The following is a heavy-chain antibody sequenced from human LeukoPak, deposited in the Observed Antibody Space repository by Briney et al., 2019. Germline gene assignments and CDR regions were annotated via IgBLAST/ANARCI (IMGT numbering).Heavy chain of an antibody. CDR3: ARHTYYDFYPGTHWFDP. Sequence: PSETLSLTCTVSGGSISSSSYYWGWIRQPPGKGLEWIGSIYYSGSTYYNPSLKSRVTISVDTSKNQFSLKLSSVTAADTAVYYCARHTYYDFYPGTHWFDPWGQGTLVTVSS. V-gene: IGHV4-39*01. D-gene: IGHD3-3*01. CDR1: GGSISSSSYY. J-gene: IGHJ5*02. CDR2: IYYSGST.